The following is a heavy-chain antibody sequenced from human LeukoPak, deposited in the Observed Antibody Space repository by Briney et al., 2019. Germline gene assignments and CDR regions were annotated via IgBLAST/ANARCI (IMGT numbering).Heavy chain of an antibody. CDR2: INHSGST. Sequence: SETLSLTCAVCGGSFSGYYWSWIRQPPGKGLEWIGEINHSGSTNYNPSLKSRVTISVDTSKNQFSLKLSSVTAADTAVYYCARAWTYGFFDYWGQGTLVTVSS. J-gene: IGHJ4*02. CDR3: ARAWTYGFFDY. D-gene: IGHD4-17*01. V-gene: IGHV4-34*01. CDR1: GGSFSGYY.